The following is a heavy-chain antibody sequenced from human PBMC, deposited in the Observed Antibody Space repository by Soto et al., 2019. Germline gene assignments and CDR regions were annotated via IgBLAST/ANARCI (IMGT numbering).Heavy chain of an antibody. D-gene: IGHD3-16*01. Sequence: QEQLVQSGAEVKKPGSSVKVSCKASGCTFSSYAINWVRQAPGQGLEWMGGIIRIFGTANYTQKFQGRVTITADDLTSTAYRELSSLRSEDTAVYYCATQADYQGAFDYWGQGTLVTVSS. CDR3: ATQADYQGAFDY. CDR2: IIRIFGTA. CDR1: GCTFSSYA. J-gene: IGHJ4*02. V-gene: IGHV1-69*01.